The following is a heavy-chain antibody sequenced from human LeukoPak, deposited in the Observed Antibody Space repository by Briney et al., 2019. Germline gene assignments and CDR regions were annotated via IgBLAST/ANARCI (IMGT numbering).Heavy chain of an antibody. CDR1: SGSISSDNHY. V-gene: IGHV4-61*02. CDR2: MYTDGST. D-gene: IGHD4-23*01. CDR3: ARDRRGGKPYYFDN. J-gene: IGHJ4*02. Sequence: PSETLSLTCTVSSGSISSDNHYWSWIRQPAEKGLEWIGRMYTDGSTNYNPSLKSRVTISVDMSKNQFSLKLNSVTAADTAVYYCARDRRGGKPYYFDNWGQGTLVIVSS.